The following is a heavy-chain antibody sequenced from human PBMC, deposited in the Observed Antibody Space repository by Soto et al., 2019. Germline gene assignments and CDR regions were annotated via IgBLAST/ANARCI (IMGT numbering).Heavy chain of an antibody. CDR3: ARASYYGDYLYYFDY. CDR2: INHSGST. V-gene: IGHV4-34*01. CDR1: VGSFSCYY. Sequence: SETLSLTCAVYVGSFSCYYWIWIRQPPGKGLEWIGEINHSGSTNYNPSLKSRVTISVDTSKNQFSLKLSSVTAADTAVYYCARASYYGDYLYYFDYWGQGTLVTVSS. D-gene: IGHD4-17*01. J-gene: IGHJ4*02.